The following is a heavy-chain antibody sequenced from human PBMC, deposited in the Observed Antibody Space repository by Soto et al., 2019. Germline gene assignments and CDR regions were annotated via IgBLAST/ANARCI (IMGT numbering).Heavy chain of an antibody. CDR1: GGSISSSSYY. Sequence: QLQLQESGPGLVKPSETLSLTCTVSGGSISSSSYYWGWIRKPPGTGLEWIGSIYYSGSTYYNPSLKSRVTISVDTSKNQFARKLSAVTAADTAVYYCARQGSVTSVYYFDYWGQGTLVTVSS. V-gene: IGHV4-39*01. CDR3: ARQGSVTSVYYFDY. D-gene: IGHD3-3*01. CDR2: IYYSGST. J-gene: IGHJ4*02.